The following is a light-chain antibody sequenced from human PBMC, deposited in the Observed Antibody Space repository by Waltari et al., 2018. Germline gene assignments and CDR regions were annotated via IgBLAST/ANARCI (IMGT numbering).Light chain of an antibody. CDR3: QQGRSLPLT. CDR1: QAISTY. J-gene: IGKJ4*01. CDR2: VAS. V-gene: IGKV1-9*01. Sequence: DVQLTQSPSFLSASVGDRVTMTCRASQAISTYLAWYQQRPGQAPKLLIYVASKLQVGVPARFSGRGSGTECTLTITSLQPDDFATYYCQQGRSLPLTFGGGTRVDI.